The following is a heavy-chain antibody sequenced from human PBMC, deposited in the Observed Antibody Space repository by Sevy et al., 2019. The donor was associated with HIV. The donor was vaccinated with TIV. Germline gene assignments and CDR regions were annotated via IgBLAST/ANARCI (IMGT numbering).Heavy chain of an antibody. CDR3: ARVTPNYDFWSGSRGNWFDP. Sequence: SETLSLTCTVSGGSISSGSYYWSWIRQPAGEGLEWIGRIYTSGSTNYNPSLKSRVTMSVDTSKNRFSLKLSSVTAADTAMYYCARVTPNYDFWSGSRGNWFDPWGQGTLVTVSS. CDR1: GGSISSGSYY. J-gene: IGHJ5*02. CDR2: IYTSGST. D-gene: IGHD3-3*01. V-gene: IGHV4-61*02.